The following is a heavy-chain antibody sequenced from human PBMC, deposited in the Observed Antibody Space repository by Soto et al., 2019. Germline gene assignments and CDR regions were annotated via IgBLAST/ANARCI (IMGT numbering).Heavy chain of an antibody. V-gene: IGHV3-33*01. D-gene: IGHD6-13*01. CDR1: GFTFNNYG. J-gene: IGHJ6*02. CDR2: IWNDGNGY. CDR3: ARRQISPPTRGAASARGGMDV. Sequence: GGSLRLSCAASGFTFNNYGMHWVLQAPCKGLEWVAVIWNDGNGYFYANSVKGRFTISRDNSKNTLYLQMSSLRVEDTAVYYCARRQISPPTRGAASARGGMDVWGQGTTVTVSS.